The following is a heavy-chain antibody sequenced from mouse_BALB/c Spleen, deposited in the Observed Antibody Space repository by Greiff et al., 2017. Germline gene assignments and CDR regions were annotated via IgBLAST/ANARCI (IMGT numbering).Heavy chain of an antibody. CDR3: AREDSSDYYAMDY. Sequence: VQLVESGPGLVAPSQSLSITCTVSGFSLTGYGVNWVRQPPGKGLEWLGMIWGDGSTDYNSALKSRLSISKDNSKSQVFLKMNSLQTDDTARYYCAREDSSDYYAMDYWGQGTSVTVSS. CDR2: IWGDGST. D-gene: IGHD3-2*01. CDR1: GFSLTGYG. J-gene: IGHJ4*01. V-gene: IGHV2-6-7*01.